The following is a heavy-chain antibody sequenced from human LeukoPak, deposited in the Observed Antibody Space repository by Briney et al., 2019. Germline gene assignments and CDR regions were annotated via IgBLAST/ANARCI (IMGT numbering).Heavy chain of an antibody. CDR3: AKDSSDSSGYYKGFDY. V-gene: IGHV3-30*18. J-gene: IGHJ4*02. Sequence: GGSLRLSCAASGFIFSSYGMHWVRQAPGKGLEWVAVISYDGSNKYYADSVKGRFTISRDNSKNTLYLQMNSLRAEDTAVYYCAKDSSDSSGYYKGFDYWGQGTLVTVSS. CDR2: ISYDGSNK. D-gene: IGHD3-22*01. CDR1: GFIFSSYG.